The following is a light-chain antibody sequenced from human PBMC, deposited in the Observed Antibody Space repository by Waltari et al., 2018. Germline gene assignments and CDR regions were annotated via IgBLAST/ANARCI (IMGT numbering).Light chain of an antibody. Sequence: QSSLTQPPSAPRSPGQSVPIPCTGTGSDVRGATYVSWYQQHPGKAPKLMIYEVSKRPSGVPDRFSGSKSGNTASLTVSGLQTEDEADYYCSSYAVSNNLVFGGGTKLTVL. CDR3: SSYAVSNNLV. V-gene: IGLV2-8*01. CDR2: EVS. J-gene: IGLJ2*01. CDR1: GSDVRGATY.